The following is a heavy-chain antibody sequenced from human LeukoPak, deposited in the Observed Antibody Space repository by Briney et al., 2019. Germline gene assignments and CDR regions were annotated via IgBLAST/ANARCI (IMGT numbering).Heavy chain of an antibody. CDR1: GFSFNTYA. D-gene: IGHD2-15*01. J-gene: IGHJ1*01. V-gene: IGHV3-23*01. Sequence: PGGSLRLSCAASGFSFNTYAMSWVRQAPGKGLEWVSATSNTGGSTYYADSVKGRFTISRDKSKNTLSLQMNSLRAEDTAVYYCAQQVGYCSSGSCYFTYWGQGTLVTVSS. CDR2: TSNTGGST. CDR3: AQQVGYCSSGSCYFTY.